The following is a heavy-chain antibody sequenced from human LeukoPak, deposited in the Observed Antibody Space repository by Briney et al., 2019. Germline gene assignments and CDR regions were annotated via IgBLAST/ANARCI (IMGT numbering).Heavy chain of an antibody. CDR3: ARASMDCSGGSCYSSLGDY. V-gene: IGHV1-46*01. Sequence: GASVKVSCKASGYTFTSYYMHWVRQAPGQGLEWMGIINPSGGSTSYAQKFQGRVTMTRDTSTSTVYMELSSLRSEDTAVYYCARASMDCSGGSCYSSLGDYWGQGTLVTVSS. CDR2: INPSGGST. D-gene: IGHD2-15*01. J-gene: IGHJ4*02. CDR1: GYTFTSYY.